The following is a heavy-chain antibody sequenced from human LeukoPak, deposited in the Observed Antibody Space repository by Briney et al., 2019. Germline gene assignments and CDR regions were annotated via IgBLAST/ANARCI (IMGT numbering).Heavy chain of an antibody. Sequence: ASVKVSCTASGYTFTSYYMHWVRQAPGQGLEWMGIINPSGGSTSYAQKFQGRVTMTRDTSTSTVYMELSSLRSEDTAVYYCATEVGIGYNWFDPWGQGTLATVSS. CDR3: ATEVGIGYNWFDP. J-gene: IGHJ5*02. CDR2: INPSGGST. D-gene: IGHD1-26*01. CDR1: GYTFTSYY. V-gene: IGHV1-46*03.